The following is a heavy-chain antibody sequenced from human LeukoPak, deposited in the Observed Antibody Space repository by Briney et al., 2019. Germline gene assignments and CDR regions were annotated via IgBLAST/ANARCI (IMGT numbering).Heavy chain of an antibody. CDR1: GFTLSSSE. J-gene: IGHJ1*01. V-gene: IGHV3-48*03. CDR3: AWTEYFQH. Sequence: GGSLRLSCAASGFTLSSSEMNWVRQAPGKGLEWVSYISRSGSTIFYADSVKGRFTISRDNAKNSVSLQMNSLRAEDTAVYFCAWTEYFQHWGQGTLVTVSS. CDR2: ISRSGSTI.